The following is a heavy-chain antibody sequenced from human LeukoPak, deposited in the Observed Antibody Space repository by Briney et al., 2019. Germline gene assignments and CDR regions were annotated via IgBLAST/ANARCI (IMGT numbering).Heavy chain of an antibody. Sequence: GGSLRLSCAASGFTFSRYAMSWVRQAPGKGLEWVSAISGSGGSTYYADSVKGRFTISRDNSKNTLYLQMNSLRAEDTAVYYCAKTDAAVGEYYFDYWGQGTLVTVSS. CDR1: GFTFSRYA. D-gene: IGHD6-13*01. CDR3: AKTDAAVGEYYFDY. V-gene: IGHV3-23*01. CDR2: ISGSGGST. J-gene: IGHJ4*02.